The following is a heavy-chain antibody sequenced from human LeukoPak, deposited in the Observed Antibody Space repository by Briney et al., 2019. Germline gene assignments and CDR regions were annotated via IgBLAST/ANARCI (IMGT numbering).Heavy chain of an antibody. J-gene: IGHJ4*02. CDR2: IYYSGYS. CDR1: GGSISSHY. Sequence: SETLSLTCTVSGGSISSHYWSWIRRPPGKGLEWIGYIYYSGYSKYNPSLKSRVTISVDTSKNQFSLKLSSVTAADTAVYYCARTIAARPYYFDYWGQGTLVTVSS. D-gene: IGHD6-6*01. V-gene: IGHV4-59*11. CDR3: ARTIAARPYYFDY.